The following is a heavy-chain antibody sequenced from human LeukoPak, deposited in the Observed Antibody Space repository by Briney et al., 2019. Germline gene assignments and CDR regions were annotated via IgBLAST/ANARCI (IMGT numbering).Heavy chain of an antibody. CDR2: ISAYNGNT. Sequence: ASVKVSCKASGYTFTSYGISWVRQAPGQGLEWMGWISAYNGNTNYAQKLQGRVTMTTDTSTSTAYMELRSLRSDDTAVYYCARRTRCQREDPACGYDRAFDIWGQGTMVTVSS. J-gene: IGHJ3*02. CDR1: GYTFTSYG. V-gene: IGHV1-18*01. CDR3: ARRTRCQREDPACGYDRAFDI. D-gene: IGHD5-12*01.